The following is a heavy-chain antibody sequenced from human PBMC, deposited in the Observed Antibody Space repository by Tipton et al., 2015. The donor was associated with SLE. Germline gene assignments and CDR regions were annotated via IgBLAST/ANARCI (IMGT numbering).Heavy chain of an antibody. Sequence: SLRLSCAASGFTFSSYAMHWVRQAPGKGLEWVAVISYDGSNKYYADSVKGRFTISRDNSKNTLYLQMNSLRAEDTAVYYCARGLGDGIAAAGCGYWGQGTLVTVSS. CDR3: ARGLGDGIAAAGCGY. CDR1: GFTFSSYA. J-gene: IGHJ4*02. V-gene: IGHV3-30-3*01. CDR2: ISYDGSNK. D-gene: IGHD6-13*01.